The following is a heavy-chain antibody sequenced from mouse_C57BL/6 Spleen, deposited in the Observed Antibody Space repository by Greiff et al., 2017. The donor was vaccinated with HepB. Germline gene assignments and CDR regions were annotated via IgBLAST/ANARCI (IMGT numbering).Heavy chain of an antibody. J-gene: IGHJ2*01. Sequence: QVQLKQSGAELAKPGASVKLSCKASGYTFTSYWMHWVKQRSGQGLEWIGYIIPSSGYTKYKQKVKDKATLTADKSYSTAYMQLSSLTYEDSADYCCARVAYHCDSGCFDYWGQGTTLTVSS. CDR3: ARVAYHCDSGCFDY. CDR2: IIPSSGYT. V-gene: IGHV1-7*01. D-gene: IGHD6-5*01. CDR1: GYTFTSYW.